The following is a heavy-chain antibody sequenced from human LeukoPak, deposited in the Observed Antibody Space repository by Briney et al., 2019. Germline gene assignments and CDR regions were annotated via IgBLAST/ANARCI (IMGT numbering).Heavy chain of an antibody. V-gene: IGHV4-39*01. D-gene: IGHD6-19*01. CDR2: SFDGGNS. CDR3: ATTSSYRNYYYYYIDV. Sequence: SETLSLTCTVSGVSISNTVYYWGWIRQAPGKGLEWIGTSFDGGNSYYNPSLKSRVTMSVDGSKNQFSLTLASVSAADTAVYYCATTSSYRNYYYYYIDVWGKGTTVTVSS. CDR1: GVSISNTVYY. J-gene: IGHJ6*03.